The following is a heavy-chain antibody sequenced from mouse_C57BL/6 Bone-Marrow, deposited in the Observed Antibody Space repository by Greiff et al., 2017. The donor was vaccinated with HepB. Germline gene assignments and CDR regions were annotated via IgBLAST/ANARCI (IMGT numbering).Heavy chain of an antibody. Sequence: DVMLVESGGCLVKPGGSLKLPCAASGFTFSDYGMHWVRQAPEKGLEWVAYISSGSSTIYYADTVKGRFTISRDNAKNTLFLQMASLRSEDTAMYYCARENWDDWFAYWGQGTLVTVSA. D-gene: IGHD4-1*01. CDR2: ISSGSSTI. J-gene: IGHJ3*01. CDR1: GFTFSDYG. CDR3: ARENWDDWFAY. V-gene: IGHV5-17*01.